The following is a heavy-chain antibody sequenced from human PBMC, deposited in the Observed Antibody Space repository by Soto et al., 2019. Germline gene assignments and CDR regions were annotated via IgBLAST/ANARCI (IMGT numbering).Heavy chain of an antibody. J-gene: IGHJ4*02. CDR2: ISDDGARS. CDR3: TRGHRHSSFGTGAG. D-gene: IGHD5-18*01. Sequence: GGSLRLSCAGSGFTFSSYSMNWVRQAPGKGLEWVSRISDDGARSDYADSVRGRFTISRDNAKNALYLQMNALRGEDTAVYFCTRGHRHSSFGTGAGWGRGALVTVCS. CDR1: GFTFSSYS. V-gene: IGHV3-74*01.